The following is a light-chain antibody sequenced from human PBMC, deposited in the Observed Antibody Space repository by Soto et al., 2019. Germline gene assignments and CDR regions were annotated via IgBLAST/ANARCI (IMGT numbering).Light chain of an antibody. J-gene: IGKJ2*01. CDR3: QQYHNWPPQYT. CDR1: QSVASN. CDR2: GAS. Sequence: EIVMTQSPASLSVSPGDGATLSCRASQSVASNVAWYQQKPGQGPRLLIHGASTRAVGVPARFSGSVSGTDFTLTISSLRSEDFAVYYCQQYHNWPPQYTFGQGTKLQIK. V-gene: IGKV3-15*01.